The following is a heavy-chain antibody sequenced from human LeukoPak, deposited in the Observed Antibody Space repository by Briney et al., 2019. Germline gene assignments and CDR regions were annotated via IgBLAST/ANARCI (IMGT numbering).Heavy chain of an antibody. D-gene: IGHD6-6*01. J-gene: IGHJ4*02. CDR1: GGSISSGAYY. CDR3: ARVDPDSSSTLEVFDY. Sequence: PSETLSLTCTVSGGSISSGAYYWSWIRQHPGKGPEWIGFIYYSGTTYDNPSLKSRLSISVDTSKNQFSLKLSSVTAADTAVYYCARVDPDSSSTLEVFDYWGQGTLVTVSS. CDR2: IYYSGTT. V-gene: IGHV4-31*03.